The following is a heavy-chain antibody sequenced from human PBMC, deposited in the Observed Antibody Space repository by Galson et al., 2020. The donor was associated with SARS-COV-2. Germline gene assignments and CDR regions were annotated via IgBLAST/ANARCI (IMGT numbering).Heavy chain of an antibody. V-gene: IGHV1-69*06. Sequence: SVKVSCKASGGTFSSYAISWVRQAPGQGLEWMGGIIPIFGTANYAQKFQGRVTITADKSTSTAYMELSSLRSEDTAVCYCARVYCSSTSCYNWFEPWGQGTLVTVSS. CDR2: IIPIFGTA. D-gene: IGHD2-2*01. CDR1: GGTFSSYA. CDR3: ARVYCSSTSCYNWFEP. J-gene: IGHJ5*02.